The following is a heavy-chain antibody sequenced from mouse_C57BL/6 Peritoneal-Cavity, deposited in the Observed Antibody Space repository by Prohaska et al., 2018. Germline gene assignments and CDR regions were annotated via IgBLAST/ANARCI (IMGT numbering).Heavy chain of an antibody. CDR2: INPNNGGT. CDR1: GYTFTDYY. V-gene: IGHV1-26*01. D-gene: IGHD1-1*01. Sequence: VKISCKASGYTFTDYYMNWVKQSHGKSLEWIGDINPNNGGTSYNQKFKGKATLTVDKASSTAYMELRSLTSEDSAVYYCAGITTVAYWGQGTLVTVSA. CDR3: AGITTVAY. J-gene: IGHJ3*01.